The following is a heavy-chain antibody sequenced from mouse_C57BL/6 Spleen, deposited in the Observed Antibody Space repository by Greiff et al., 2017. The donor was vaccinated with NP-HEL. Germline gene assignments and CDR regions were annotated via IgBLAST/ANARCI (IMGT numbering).Heavy chain of an antibody. J-gene: IGHJ2*01. CDR2: INPGSGGT. CDR3: ARGGDPPFDY. V-gene: IGHV1-54*01. CDR1: GYAFTNYL. Sequence: VKLQQSGAELVRPGTSVKVSCKASGYAFTNYLIEWVKQRPGQGLEWIGVINPGSGGTNYNEKFKGKATLTADKSSSTAYMQLSSLTSEDSAVYFCARGGDPPFDYWGQGTTLTVSS.